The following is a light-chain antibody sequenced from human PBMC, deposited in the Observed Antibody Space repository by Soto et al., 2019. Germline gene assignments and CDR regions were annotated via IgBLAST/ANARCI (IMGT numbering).Light chain of an antibody. CDR2: GAS. J-gene: IGKJ1*01. CDR1: QNISSN. Sequence: EIVMTQSPATLSVSPGERATLSCRASQNISSNVAWYQQKPGQAPRVLIDGASTRATGIPARFSGSGSGTEFTLTICSLQSEDFAVYYCQQYNNWLWTFGQGTKVEIK. V-gene: IGKV3-15*01. CDR3: QQYNNWLWT.